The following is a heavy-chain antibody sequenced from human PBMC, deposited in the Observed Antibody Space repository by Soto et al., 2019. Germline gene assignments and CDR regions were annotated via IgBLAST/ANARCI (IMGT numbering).Heavy chain of an antibody. CDR2: IYYSGST. V-gene: IGHV4-59*12. Sequence: PSETLSLTCTVSGGSISSYYWSWTRQPPGKGLEWIGYIYYSGSTNYNPSLKSRVTISVDTSKNQFSLKLSSVTAVDTALYFFASSSFLRSGDLFHGLDVWGQGTTVTVSS. CDR3: ASSSFLRSGDLFHGLDV. CDR1: GGSISSYY. D-gene: IGHD3-10*01. J-gene: IGHJ6*02.